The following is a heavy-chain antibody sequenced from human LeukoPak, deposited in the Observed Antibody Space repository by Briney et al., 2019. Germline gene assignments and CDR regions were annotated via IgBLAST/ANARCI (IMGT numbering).Heavy chain of an antibody. V-gene: IGHV3-23*01. D-gene: IGHD6-13*01. CDR1: GFTFSSYA. Sequence: GGSLRLSCAASGFTFSSYAMSWVRQAPGKGLGWVSAISGSGGSTYYADSVKGRFTISRDNSKNTLYLQMNSLRAEDTAVYYCAKDQAGPGTYSSSWYEGDAFDIWGQGTMVTVSS. CDR2: ISGSGGST. J-gene: IGHJ3*02. CDR3: AKDQAGPGTYSSSWYEGDAFDI.